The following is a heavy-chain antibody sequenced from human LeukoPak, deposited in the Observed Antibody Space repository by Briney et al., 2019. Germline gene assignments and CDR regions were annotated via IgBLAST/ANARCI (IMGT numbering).Heavy chain of an antibody. D-gene: IGHD2-2*01. V-gene: IGHV1-2*02. CDR1: GYTFTGYY. J-gene: IGHJ4*02. CDR2: INPNSGGT. Sequence: AASVTVSCKASGYTFTGYYMHWVRQAPGQGLEWMGWINPNSGGTNYAQKFQGRVTMTRDTSISTAYMELSRLRSDDTAVYYCARVHLQYFSTSLGYWGQGTLVTVSS. CDR3: ARVHLQYFSTSLGY.